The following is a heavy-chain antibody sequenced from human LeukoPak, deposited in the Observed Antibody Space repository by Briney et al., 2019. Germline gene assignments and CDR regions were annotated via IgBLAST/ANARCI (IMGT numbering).Heavy chain of an antibody. CDR3: AKDTAQGYTYGTIEQDY. D-gene: IGHD5-18*01. J-gene: IGHJ4*02. Sequence: GGSLRLSCAASGIAFSAYAMSWVRQAPGKGLEWVSVVSESGEITHYADSVKGRFTISRDNSKNTVYLQMNSLRAEDSAVYYCAKDTAQGYTYGTIEQDYWGQGTRVTVSS. CDR2: VSESGEIT. CDR1: GIAFSAYA. V-gene: IGHV3-23*01.